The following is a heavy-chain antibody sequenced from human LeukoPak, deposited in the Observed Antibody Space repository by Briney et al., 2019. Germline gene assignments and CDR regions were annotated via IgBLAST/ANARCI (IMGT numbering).Heavy chain of an antibody. CDR2: MYLSGTT. CDR1: GDSINSLDL. D-gene: IGHD3-22*01. Sequence: SGTLSLTCTVSGDSINSLDLWSWVRQPPGKGLEWIGEMYLSGTTHSNPFVKSRVTISIDKSKNQFFLNLSSVTAADTAVYYCAGLVGRYSSGLYYYYFDYWGQGTLVTVSS. CDR3: AGLVGRYSSGLYYYYFDY. V-gene: IGHV4-4*02. J-gene: IGHJ4*02.